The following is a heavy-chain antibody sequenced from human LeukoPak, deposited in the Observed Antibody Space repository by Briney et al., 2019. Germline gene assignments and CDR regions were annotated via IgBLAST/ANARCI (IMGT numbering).Heavy chain of an antibody. V-gene: IGHV1-2*02. Sequence: ASVKVSCKASGYTFTVYYMHWVRQASGQGFEWMGWINPNDGDTNYAQKFQGRVTMTRDTSISTAHMEVSRLRSDDTAVYYCARANFLYCSSSTCLFDYWGQGTLVTVSS. J-gene: IGHJ4*02. CDR3: ARANFLYCSSSTCLFDY. CDR1: GYTFTVYY. CDR2: INPNDGDT. D-gene: IGHD2-2*01.